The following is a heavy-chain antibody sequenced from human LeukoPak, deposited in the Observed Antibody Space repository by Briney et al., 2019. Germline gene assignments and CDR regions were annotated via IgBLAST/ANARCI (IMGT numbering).Heavy chain of an antibody. CDR1: GFTFSSYG. J-gene: IGHJ5*02. D-gene: IGHD6-13*01. V-gene: IGHV3-30*02. CDR3: AKPGYGSTWYDT. Sequence: GGSLRLSCAASGFTFSSYGMHWVRQAPGKGLEWVAVIRYDGSNKYYADSVRGRFTISRDNSKNTLYLQMNSLKAEDTAVYYCAKPGYGSTWYDTWGQGTLVTVSS. CDR2: IRYDGSNK.